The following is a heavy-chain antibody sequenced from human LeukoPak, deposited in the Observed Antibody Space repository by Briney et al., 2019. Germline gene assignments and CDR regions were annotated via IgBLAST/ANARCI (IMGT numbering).Heavy chain of an antibody. Sequence: GASVKDSCKASGYTFTSYDINWVRQATGQGLEWMGWMNPNSGNTGYAQKFQGRVTMTRNTSISTAYMELSSLRSEDTAVYYCARGRGGSRNREYFQHWGQGTLVTVSS. D-gene: IGHD2/OR15-2a*01. CDR3: ARGRGGSRNREYFQH. J-gene: IGHJ1*01. CDR1: GYTFTSYD. V-gene: IGHV1-8*01. CDR2: MNPNSGNT.